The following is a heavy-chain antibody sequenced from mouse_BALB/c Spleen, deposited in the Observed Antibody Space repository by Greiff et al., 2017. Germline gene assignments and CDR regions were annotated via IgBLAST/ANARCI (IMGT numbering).Heavy chain of an antibody. V-gene: IGHV14-3*02. CDR2: IDPANGNT. CDR1: GFNIKDTY. J-gene: IGHJ4*01. Sequence: VQLKQSGAELVKPGASVKLSCTASGFNIKDTYMHWVKQRPEQGLEWIGRIDPANGNTKYDPKFQGKATITADTSSNTAYLQLSSLTSEDTAVYYCARSPYPYYYAMDYWGQGTSGTVSS. CDR3: ARSPYPYYYAMDY.